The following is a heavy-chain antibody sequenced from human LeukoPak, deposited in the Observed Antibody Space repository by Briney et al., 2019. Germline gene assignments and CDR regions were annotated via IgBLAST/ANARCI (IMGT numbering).Heavy chain of an antibody. Sequence: SETLSLTCTVSGGSISSSSYYWGWIGQPPGKGLEWIGSIYYSGSTYYNPSLKSRVTISVDTSKNQFSLKLSSVTAADTAVYYCARQLWFLDYYFDYWGQGTLVTVSS. D-gene: IGHD3/OR15-3a*01. V-gene: IGHV4-39*01. J-gene: IGHJ4*02. CDR2: IYYSGST. CDR3: ARQLWFLDYYFDY. CDR1: GGSISSSSYY.